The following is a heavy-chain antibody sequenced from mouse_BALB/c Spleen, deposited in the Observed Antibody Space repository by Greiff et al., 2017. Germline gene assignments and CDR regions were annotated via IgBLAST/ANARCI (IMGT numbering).Heavy chain of an antibody. CDR1: GYSITSGYY. D-gene: IGHD2-14*01. CDR2: ISYDGSN. CDR3: ARDRDYRYYYAMDY. Sequence: LVESGPGLVKPSQSLSLTCSVTGYSITSGYYWNWIRQFPGNKLEWMGYISYDGSNNYNPSLKNRISITRDTSKNQFFLKLNSVTTEDTATYYCARDRDYRYYYAMDYWGQGTSVTVSS. V-gene: IGHV3-6*02. J-gene: IGHJ4*01.